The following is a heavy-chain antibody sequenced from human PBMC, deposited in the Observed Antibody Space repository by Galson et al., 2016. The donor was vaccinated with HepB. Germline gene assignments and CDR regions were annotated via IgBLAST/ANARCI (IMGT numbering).Heavy chain of an antibody. D-gene: IGHD1-26*01. Sequence: QSGAEVKKPGESLRISCKTSGYSFSSFWISWVRPIPGKGLEWMGRIDPSDSHSSYRPSFQGHVTISADKSISTAYLQWSSLKASDTAIYYCVRHRINGWEPPDYWGQGTLVTVSS. J-gene: IGHJ4*02. CDR2: IDPSDSHS. CDR3: VRHRINGWEPPDY. CDR1: GYSFSSFW. V-gene: IGHV5-10-1*01.